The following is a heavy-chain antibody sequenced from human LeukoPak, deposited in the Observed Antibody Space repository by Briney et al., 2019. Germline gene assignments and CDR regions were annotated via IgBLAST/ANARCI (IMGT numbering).Heavy chain of an antibody. CDR3: ARQGCSGGTCSNYFDH. D-gene: IGHD2-15*01. J-gene: IGHJ4*02. V-gene: IGHV4-61*08. Sequence: SETLSLTCTVSGGSVSSGDYYWSWIRQPPGKGLEWIAYIYYSGSPNYNPSLKSRVTISVDTSKNQFSLKLTSVTAADTAVYYCARQGCSGGTCSNYFDHWGQGTLVTVPS. CDR2: IYYSGSP. CDR1: GGSVSSGDYY.